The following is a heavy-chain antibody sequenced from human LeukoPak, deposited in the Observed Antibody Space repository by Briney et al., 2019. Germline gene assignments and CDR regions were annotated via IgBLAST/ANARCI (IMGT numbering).Heavy chain of an antibody. CDR1: GGSIRSYY. Sequence: SETLSLTCTVSGGSIRSYYWSWIRQPAGKGLEWIGRIYTSGSTNYNPSLKSRVTMSVDTSKKQLSLKLSSVTAADTAVYYCARDPGSSSYYDSSGYLGGDYWGQGTLVTVSS. CDR3: ARDPGSSSYYDSSGYLGGDY. D-gene: IGHD3-22*01. V-gene: IGHV4-4*07. CDR2: IYTSGST. J-gene: IGHJ4*02.